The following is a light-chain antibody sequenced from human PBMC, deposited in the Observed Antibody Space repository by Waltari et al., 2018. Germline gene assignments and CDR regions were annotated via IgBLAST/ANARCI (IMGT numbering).Light chain of an antibody. CDR3: QQYYSSPIT. J-gene: IGKJ5*01. V-gene: IGKV4-1*01. CDR2: WTS. Sequence: DIVMTQSPDSLAVSLGERVTIHCKSSQSISYSSNNKNYLAWYQQKQGQPPKLLFYWTSTRGSGVPDRFSGSGSGTDFTLTISSLQAEDVAVYYCQQYYSSPITFGQGTRLEIK. CDR1: QSISYSSNNKNY.